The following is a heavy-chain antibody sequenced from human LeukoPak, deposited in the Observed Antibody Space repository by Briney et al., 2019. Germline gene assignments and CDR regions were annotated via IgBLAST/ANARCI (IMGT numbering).Heavy chain of an antibody. CDR1: GFSFSSNA. J-gene: IGHJ4*02. V-gene: IGHV3-23*01. D-gene: IGHD2-21*02. CDR2: IRGNGDT. Sequence: GSLRLSCAASGFSFSSNAMSWVRQAPARGLEWVSSIRGNGDTFYADSVKGRFTLSRDNSKNTLYLQMNSLRAEDTAVYYCARDREVDFYTNTALFDYWGQGTLVTVSS. CDR3: ARDREVDFYTNTALFDY.